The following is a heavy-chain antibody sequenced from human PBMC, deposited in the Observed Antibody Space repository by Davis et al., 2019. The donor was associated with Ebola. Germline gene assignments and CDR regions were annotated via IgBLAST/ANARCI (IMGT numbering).Heavy chain of an antibody. V-gene: IGHV3-23*01. CDR2: ISGSGGST. Sequence: GGSLRLSCAASGFRFSSYAMSWVRQAPGKGLEWVSAISGSGGSTYYADSVKGRFTISRDNSKNTLYLQMNSLRAEDTAVYYCAKGASPFRSSWPDYWGQGTLVTVSS. J-gene: IGHJ4*02. CDR1: GFRFSSYA. D-gene: IGHD6-13*01. CDR3: AKGASPFRSSWPDY.